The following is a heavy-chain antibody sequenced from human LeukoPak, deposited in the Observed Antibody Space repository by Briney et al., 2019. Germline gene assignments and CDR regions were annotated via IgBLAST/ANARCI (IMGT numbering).Heavy chain of an antibody. CDR1: GFTFSSYS. CDR2: ISSSSSYI. V-gene: IGHV3-21*01. D-gene: IGHD6-13*01. J-gene: IGHJ5*02. CDR3: ARVSSSSWTRGDWFDP. Sequence: GGSLRLSCAASGFTFSSYSMNWIRQAPGKGLEWVSSISSSSSYIYYADSVKGRFTISRDNAKNSLYLQMNSLRAEDTAVYYCARVSSSSWTRGDWFDPWGQGTLVTVSS.